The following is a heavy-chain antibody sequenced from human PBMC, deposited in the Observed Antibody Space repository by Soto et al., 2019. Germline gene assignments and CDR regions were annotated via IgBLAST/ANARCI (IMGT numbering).Heavy chain of an antibody. Sequence: QITLKESGPTLVNPTQTLTLTCTFSGFSLRTNGVGVGWIRQPPGEALEWLALIYWNVDIHYSPSLRSRLTITKDTSKNQVVLTMTNMDPVDTATYFCAHRGDGDYEGIFNFWGQGILVAVSS. D-gene: IGHD4-17*01. V-gene: IGHV2-5*01. J-gene: IGHJ4*02. CDR3: AHRGDGDYEGIFNF. CDR1: GFSLRTNGVG. CDR2: IYWNVDI.